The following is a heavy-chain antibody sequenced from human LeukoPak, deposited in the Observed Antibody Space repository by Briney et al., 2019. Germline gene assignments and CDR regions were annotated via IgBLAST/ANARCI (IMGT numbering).Heavy chain of an antibody. V-gene: IGHV5-51*01. Sequence: GESLKISCKGSGYSFTSYWIGWVPQMPGKGLEWMGIIYPGDSDTRYSPSFQGQVTISADKSISTAYLQWSSLKASDTAMYYCARHXVRSPYYYDSXGYYYXYWGQGTLVTVSS. CDR1: GYSFTSYW. J-gene: IGHJ4*02. CDR2: IYPGDSDT. D-gene: IGHD3-22*01. CDR3: ARHXVRSPYYYDSXGYYYXY.